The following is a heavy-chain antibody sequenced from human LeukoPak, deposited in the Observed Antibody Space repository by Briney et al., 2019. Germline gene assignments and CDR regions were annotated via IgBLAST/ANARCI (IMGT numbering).Heavy chain of an antibody. CDR3: ARDALYGSGSYSTNYFDY. J-gene: IGHJ4*02. V-gene: IGHV4-39*07. CDR2: IYYSGST. D-gene: IGHD3-10*01. Sequence: PSETLSLTCTVSGGPISSSSYYWGWIRQPPGKGREWIGSIYYSGSTYYNPSLKSRVTISVDTSKNQFSLKLSSVTAAGTAVYYGARDALYGSGSYSTNYFDYWGQGTLVTVSS. CDR1: GGPISSSSYY.